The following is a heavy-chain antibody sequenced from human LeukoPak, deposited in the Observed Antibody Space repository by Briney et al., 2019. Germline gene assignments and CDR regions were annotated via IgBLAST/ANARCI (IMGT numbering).Heavy chain of an antibody. CDR1: GFTFSSYG. J-gene: IGHJ5*02. CDR2: IRYDGSNR. Sequence: PGGSLRLSCAASGFTFSSYGMHWVRQAPGKGLEWVAFIRYDGSNRYYADSVKGRFTISRDNSKNTLYLQMNSLRAEDTAVYYCAKDLRITIFGVVPPFDPWGQGTLVTVSS. V-gene: IGHV3-30*02. D-gene: IGHD3-3*01. CDR3: AKDLRITIFGVVPPFDP.